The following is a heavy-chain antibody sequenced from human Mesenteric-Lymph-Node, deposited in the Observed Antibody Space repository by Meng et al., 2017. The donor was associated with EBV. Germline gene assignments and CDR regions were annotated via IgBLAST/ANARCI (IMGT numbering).Heavy chain of an antibody. CDR3: ARAGGWLVPNY. V-gene: IGHV4-39*07. CDR1: GGSISSSSYY. CDR2: IYYSGST. J-gene: IGHJ4*02. Sequence: QLQLQESGPGLVKPSETLSLTCTVSGGSISSSSYYWGWIRQPPGKGLEWIGSIYYSGSTYYNPSLKSRVTMSIDTSKNQFSLKLSSVTAADTAVYYCARAGGWLVPNYWGQGTLVTVSS. D-gene: IGHD6-19*01.